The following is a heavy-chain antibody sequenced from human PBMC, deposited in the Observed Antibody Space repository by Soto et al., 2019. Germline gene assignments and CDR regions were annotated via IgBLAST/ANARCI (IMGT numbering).Heavy chain of an antibody. D-gene: IGHD2-21*01. V-gene: IGHV5-51*01. CDR1: GYSLTSYW. CDR3: VRLGWGAYYFGY. Sequence: PGESLKISCKASGYSLTSYWIGWVRQMPGKGLECMGIIYPGDSDTKYGPSFQGQVTISVDKSINTAYLQWSSLKASDTAIYYCVRLGWGAYYFGYWGQGALVTVSS. J-gene: IGHJ4*02. CDR2: IYPGDSDT.